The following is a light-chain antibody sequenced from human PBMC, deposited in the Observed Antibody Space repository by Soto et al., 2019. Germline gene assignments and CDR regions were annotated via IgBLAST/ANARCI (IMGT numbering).Light chain of an antibody. J-gene: IGLJ2*01. CDR1: NSDVGGYNL. V-gene: IGLV2-23*02. CDR2: EVS. CDR3: CSYAGSSTVI. Sequence: QSALTQPASVSGSPGQSITISCTGTNSDVGGYNLVSWYQQHPGKAPKLMIYEVSKRPSGVSNRFSGSKSGNTASLTISGLQAEDEADYYCCSYAGSSTVIFGGGTKLTVL.